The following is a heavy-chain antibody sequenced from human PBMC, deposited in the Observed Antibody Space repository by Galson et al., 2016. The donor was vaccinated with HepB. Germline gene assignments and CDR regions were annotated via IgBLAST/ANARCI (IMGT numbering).Heavy chain of an antibody. Sequence: SLRLSCAASGFTFNSYTMNWVRQAPGKGLEWVAIIWFDGRYTQYVDSVKGRFTISRDNSKNTLYLQFSSLRDEDTAVYYCARELAVGRCFDYCGQGTLVTVSS. CDR1: GFTFNSYT. CDR2: IWFDGRYT. CDR3: ARELAVGRCFDY. J-gene: IGHJ4*02. D-gene: IGHD2-15*01. V-gene: IGHV3-33*08.